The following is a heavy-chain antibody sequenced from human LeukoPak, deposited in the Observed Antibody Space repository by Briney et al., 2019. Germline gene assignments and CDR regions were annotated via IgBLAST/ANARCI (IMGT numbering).Heavy chain of an antibody. Sequence: GGSLRLSCAASGFTFNYYCLTWVRQAPGKGLEWVANIQQDGSEKYYVDSVKGRFIISRDNAKNSLYLQMNSLRVEDTAVYYCARVRKLRTRGVMDPLDYWGQGTLVTVSS. V-gene: IGHV3-7*01. CDR2: IQQDGSEK. CDR3: ARVRKLRTRGVMDPLDY. D-gene: IGHD3-10*01. J-gene: IGHJ4*02. CDR1: GFTFNYYC.